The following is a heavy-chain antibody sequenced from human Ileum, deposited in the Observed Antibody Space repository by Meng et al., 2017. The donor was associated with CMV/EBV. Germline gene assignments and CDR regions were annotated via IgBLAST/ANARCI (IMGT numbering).Heavy chain of an antibody. J-gene: IGHJ4*02. CDR2: INPNTGNP. CDR1: YTFTTYA. V-gene: IGHV7-4-1*02. Sequence: YTFTTYAMNCVREAPGHGLEWMGWINPNTGNPTYAQGSTGRFVFSLDTSVSTTYLQISSLKAEDTAVYYCARTGYCAGGRCDKFDYWGQGTLVTVSS. D-gene: IGHD2-15*01. CDR3: ARTGYCAGGRCDKFDY.